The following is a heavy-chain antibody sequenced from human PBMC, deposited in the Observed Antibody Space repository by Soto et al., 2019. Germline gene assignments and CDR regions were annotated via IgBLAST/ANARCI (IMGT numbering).Heavy chain of an antibody. Sequence: EVQLLESGGGLGQPGGSLRLSCAASGFTFSSYAMSWVRQAPGKGLEWVSAISGTGADTPYADSVKGRFTISRDNSRNTLSLQMNSLRADDTAVYYCTTGGYRSTAFLEHWGQGTLVTVPS. V-gene: IGHV3-23*01. CDR1: GFTFSSYA. J-gene: IGHJ4*02. CDR3: TTGGYRSTAFLEH. CDR2: ISGTGADT. D-gene: IGHD3-3*01.